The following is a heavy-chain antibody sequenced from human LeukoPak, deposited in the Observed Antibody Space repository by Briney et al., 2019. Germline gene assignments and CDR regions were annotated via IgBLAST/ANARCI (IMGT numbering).Heavy chain of an antibody. V-gene: IGHV3-21*01. CDR2: ISSSSSYI. J-gene: IGHJ4*02. D-gene: IGHD3-10*01. CDR3: ARDLEITYYYGSGSLSFGY. Sequence: PGGSLRLSCAASGFTFSSYSMTWVRQAPGKGLEWVSSISSSSSYIYYADSVKGRFTISRDNAKNSLYLQMNSLRAEDTAVYYCARDLEITYYYGSGSLSFGYWGQGTLVTVSS. CDR1: GFTFSSYS.